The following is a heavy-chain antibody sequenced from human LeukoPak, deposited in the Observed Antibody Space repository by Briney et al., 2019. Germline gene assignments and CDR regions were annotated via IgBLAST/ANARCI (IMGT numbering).Heavy chain of an antibody. CDR1: GYSFTNYW. V-gene: IGHV5-51*01. J-gene: IGHJ4*02. D-gene: IGHD3-22*01. CDR2: IYPGDSDT. CDR3: ARLDVSSGYYSYFDN. Sequence: GGSLQISCKGSGYSFTNYWIGWVRQMPGRGLEWMGIIYPGDSDTRYSPSFQGQVTISADKSINTAYLQWSSLKASDTAMYYCARLDVSSGYYSYFDNWGQGTLVTVSS.